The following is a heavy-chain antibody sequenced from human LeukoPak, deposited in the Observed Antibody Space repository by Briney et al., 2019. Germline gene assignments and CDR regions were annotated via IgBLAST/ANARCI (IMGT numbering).Heavy chain of an antibody. CDR3: ARHEYYGSGSWGFDP. CDR1: ACNSMSYC. D-gene: IGHD3-10*01. J-gene: IGHJ5*02. V-gene: IGHV5-10-1*01. Sequence: GESLMISCKASACNSMSYCISCVRQLPGKGLEWMGWIDPSDSCSKCYASFLGHVTISEEKSISTAYRQWSSLRASDTAMYYCARHEYYGSGSWGFDPWGQGTLVTVSS. CDR2: IDPSDSCS.